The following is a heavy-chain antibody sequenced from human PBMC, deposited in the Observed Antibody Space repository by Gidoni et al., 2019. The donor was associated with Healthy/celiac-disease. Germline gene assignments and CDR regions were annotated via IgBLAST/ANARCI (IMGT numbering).Heavy chain of an antibody. V-gene: IGHV3-53*01. CDR1: GLTVSSNY. J-gene: IGHJ4*02. CDR3: ARDSVLDILTGYSYFDY. CDR2: IYSGGST. D-gene: IGHD3-9*01. Sequence: EVQLVESGGGLIQPGGSLRLSCAASGLTVSSNYMSWVRQAPGKGLECVSVIYSGGSTYYADSVKGRFTISRDNSKNTLYLQMNSLRAEDTAVYYCARDSVLDILTGYSYFDYWGQGTLVTVSS.